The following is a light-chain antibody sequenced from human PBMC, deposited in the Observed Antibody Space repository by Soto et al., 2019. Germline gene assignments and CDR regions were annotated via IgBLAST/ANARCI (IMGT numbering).Light chain of an antibody. J-gene: IGKJ4*01. Sequence: EIVLAQSPGTLSLSPGERATLSCRASESVSSSDLAWYQKKPGQAPRLLIYGASSRATGIPDRFSGSGSGTDFTLTISRLESEDFAVYYCQQYGRSPLTFGGGTKVDIK. CDR2: GAS. V-gene: IGKV3-20*01. CDR1: ESVSSSD. CDR3: QQYGRSPLT.